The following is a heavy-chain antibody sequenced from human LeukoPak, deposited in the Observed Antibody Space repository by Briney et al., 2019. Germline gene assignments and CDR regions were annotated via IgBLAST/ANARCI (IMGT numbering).Heavy chain of an antibody. D-gene: IGHD3-10*01. J-gene: IGHJ4*02. CDR2: ISYDGSNK. CDR3: AKESSGEDFFDY. Sequence: GKSLRLPCAASGFTFSSYGMHWVRQAPGKGLEWVAIISYDGSNKYYADSVKGRFTISRDNSKNTLWLQMNSLRAEDTAVYYCAKESSGEDFFDYWGQGTLVTVSP. V-gene: IGHV3-30*18. CDR1: GFTFSSYG.